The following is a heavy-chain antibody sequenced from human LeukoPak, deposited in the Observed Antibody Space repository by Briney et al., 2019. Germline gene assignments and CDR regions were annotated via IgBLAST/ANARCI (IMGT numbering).Heavy chain of an antibody. CDR3: AKDYPRIAAARTQKNLLDH. J-gene: IGHJ4*02. Sequence: GASVKVSCKPSGYTFTGYHIHWVRQAPGQGLEWMGWINPNSGGTNLAQKFEGRVTMTRDTSISTVYMDLTRLRSDDTAVYYYAKDYPRIAAARTQKNLLDHWGQATLVTVSS. V-gene: IGHV1-2*02. CDR1: GYTFTGYH. D-gene: IGHD6-25*01. CDR2: INPNSGGT.